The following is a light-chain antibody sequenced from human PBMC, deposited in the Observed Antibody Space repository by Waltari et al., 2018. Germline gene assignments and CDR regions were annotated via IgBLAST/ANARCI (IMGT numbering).Light chain of an antibody. V-gene: IGKV1-33*01. CDR2: AAS. CDR3: QQYDYLPLT. J-gene: IGKJ4*01. Sequence: DIQMTQSPSSLSASVGDRVTITCQASQDISIYLNWFQQKPGKAPKVLIYAASNLETGVPSRFSGSGSGTDFTFTISGLQPEDVATYYCQQYDYLPLTFGRGTKVGIK. CDR1: QDISIY.